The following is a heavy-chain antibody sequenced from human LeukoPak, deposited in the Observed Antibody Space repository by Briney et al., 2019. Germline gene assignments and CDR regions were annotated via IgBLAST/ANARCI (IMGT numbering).Heavy chain of an antibody. Sequence: PSETLSLTCAVSGGSISSSNWWSWVRQPPGKGLEWIGEIYHSGGTNYNPSLKSRVTISVDKSKNQFSLKLSSVTAADTAVYYCARTYGSGSLIDYWGQGTLATVSS. D-gene: IGHD3-10*01. V-gene: IGHV4-4*02. J-gene: IGHJ4*02. CDR1: GGSISSSNW. CDR3: ARTYGSGSLIDY. CDR2: IYHSGGT.